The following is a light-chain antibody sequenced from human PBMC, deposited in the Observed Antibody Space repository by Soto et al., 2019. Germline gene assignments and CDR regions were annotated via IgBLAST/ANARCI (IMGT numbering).Light chain of an antibody. CDR3: QQYNSYSPT. CDR2: DAS. Sequence: DIQMTQSPSTLSASVGDRVIITCRASQSISDYLAWYQQKPGKAPKLLIYDASNLESGVPSTFSGSGSGTEFTLTISSLQPDDFATYYCQQYNSYSPTFGQGTKVDIK. V-gene: IGKV1-5*01. CDR1: QSISDY. J-gene: IGKJ1*01.